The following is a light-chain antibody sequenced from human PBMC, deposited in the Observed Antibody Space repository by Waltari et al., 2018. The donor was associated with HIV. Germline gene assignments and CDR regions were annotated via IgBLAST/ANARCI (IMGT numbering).Light chain of an antibody. CDR1: NIGTKR. V-gene: IGLV3-21*01. J-gene: IGLJ2*01. CDR3: QVWDTTTDDFVA. Sequence: SYVLTQPPSVSVAPGKTARITCGGKNIGTKRVNWYQQKPGQAPLVVIYHDTDRPSGIPDRFSGSNSEDTATLTIRRVEAGDEADYYCQVWDTTTDDFVAFGGGTNLAV. CDR2: HDT.